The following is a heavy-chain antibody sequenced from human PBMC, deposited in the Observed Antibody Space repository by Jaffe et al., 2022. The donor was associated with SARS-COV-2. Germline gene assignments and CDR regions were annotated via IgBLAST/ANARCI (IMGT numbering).Heavy chain of an antibody. CDR1: GFTFSSYA. D-gene: IGHD2-2*01. J-gene: IGHJ6*02. V-gene: IGHV3-30-3*01. Sequence: QVQLVESGGGVVQPGRSLRLSCAASGFTFSSYAMHWVRQAPGKGLEWVAVISYDGSNKYYADSVKGRFTISRDNSKNTLYLQMNSLRAEDTAVYYCARVATAMPPKNYYYYYGMDVWGQGTTVTVSS. CDR2: ISYDGSNK. CDR3: ARVATAMPPKNYYYYYGMDV.